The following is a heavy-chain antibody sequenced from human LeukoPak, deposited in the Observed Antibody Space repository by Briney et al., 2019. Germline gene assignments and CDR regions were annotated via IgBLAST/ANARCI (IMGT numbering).Heavy chain of an antibody. CDR3: ATLYGDYESWFDP. D-gene: IGHD4-17*01. Sequence: SETLSLTCTVSGGSISSSSYYSGWVRQPPGKGLEWIGSIYYSGSTYYNPSLKSRVTISVDTSKNQFSLKLSSVTAADTAVYYCATLYGDYESWFDPWGQGTLVTVSS. V-gene: IGHV4-39*01. J-gene: IGHJ5*02. CDR2: IYYSGST. CDR1: GGSISSSSYY.